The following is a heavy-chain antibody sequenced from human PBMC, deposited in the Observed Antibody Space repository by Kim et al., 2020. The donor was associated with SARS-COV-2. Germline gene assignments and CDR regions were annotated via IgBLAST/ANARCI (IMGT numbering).Heavy chain of an antibody. D-gene: IGHD4-17*01. Sequence: GGSLRLSCAASGFTFSSYAMSWVRQAPGKGLEWVSAISGSGGSTYYADSVKGRFTISRDNSKNTLYLQMNSLRAEDTAVYYCAKRPPVNYGDYVPPDYWGQGTLVTVSS. CDR1: GFTFSSYA. CDR2: ISGSGGST. CDR3: AKRPPVNYGDYVPPDY. V-gene: IGHV3-23*01. J-gene: IGHJ4*02.